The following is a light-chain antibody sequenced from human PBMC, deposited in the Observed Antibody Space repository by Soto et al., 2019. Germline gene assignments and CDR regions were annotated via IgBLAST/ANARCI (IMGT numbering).Light chain of an antibody. CDR2: DAS. CDR3: FLSYSGTNWV. J-gene: IGLJ3*02. Sequence: QAVVTQEPSLTVSPGGTVTLTCGSSTGDVTSAHYPSWFQQKPGHAPKTLIYDASNKHSWTPARFSGSLLGGKAALTLSGAQLEDEADYYCFLSYSGTNWVFGGGTKLTVL. CDR1: TGDVTSAHY. V-gene: IGLV7-46*01.